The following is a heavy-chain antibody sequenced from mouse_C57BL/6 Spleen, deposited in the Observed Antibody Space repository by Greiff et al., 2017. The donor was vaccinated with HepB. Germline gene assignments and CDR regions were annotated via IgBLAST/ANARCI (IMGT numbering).Heavy chain of an antibody. Sequence: EVNVVESGGGLVKPGGSLKLSCAASGFTFSSYAMSWVRQTPEKRLEWVATISDGGSYTYYPDNVKGRFTISRDNAKNNLYLQMSHLKSEDTAMYYCARGPNYYGSRNYAMDYWGQGTSVTVSS. J-gene: IGHJ4*01. CDR2: ISDGGSYT. V-gene: IGHV5-4*03. CDR1: GFTFSSYA. CDR3: ARGPNYYGSRNYAMDY. D-gene: IGHD1-1*01.